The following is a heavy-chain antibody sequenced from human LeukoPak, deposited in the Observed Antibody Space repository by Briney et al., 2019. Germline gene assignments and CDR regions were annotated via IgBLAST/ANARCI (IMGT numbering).Heavy chain of an antibody. D-gene: IGHD6-13*01. Sequence: GGSLRLSCAVSGFTFSDYYMSWVRQAPGKGLEWVAFIRYDGINKYYADSVKGRFTISRDNSKNTLYLQMNRLRAEDTAVYYCAKEPGIAAAGTDDYWGQGTLVTVSS. V-gene: IGHV3-30*02. J-gene: IGHJ4*02. CDR3: AKEPGIAAAGTDDY. CDR1: GFTFSDYY. CDR2: IRYDGINK.